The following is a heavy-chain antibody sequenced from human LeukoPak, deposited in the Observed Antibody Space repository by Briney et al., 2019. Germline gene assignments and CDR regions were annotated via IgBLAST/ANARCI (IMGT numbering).Heavy chain of an antibody. CDR3: ARDFGSGSYAYYYMDV. CDR2: INPNSGGT. V-gene: IGHV1-2*02. CDR1: GYTFTSYA. J-gene: IGHJ6*03. Sequence: ASVKVSCKASGYTFTSYAMNWVRQAPGQGLEWMGWINPNSGGTNYAQKFQGRVTMTRDTSISTAYMELSRLRSDDTAVYYCARDFGSGSYAYYYMDVWGKGTTVTVSS. D-gene: IGHD3-10*01.